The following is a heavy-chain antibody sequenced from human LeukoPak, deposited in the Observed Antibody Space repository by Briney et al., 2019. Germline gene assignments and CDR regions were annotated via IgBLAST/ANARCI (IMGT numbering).Heavy chain of an antibody. J-gene: IGHJ4*02. Sequence: ASVKVSCKASGYIFTRYYMHWVRQAPGQGLEWMGIINPSGGTTSYAQKFQGRVTMTWDTSTSTVFLDLSSLKSEDTAIYYCARDLIAATGVRPHYFDYWAREPWSPSPQ. D-gene: IGHD2-15*01. CDR1: GYIFTRYY. V-gene: IGHV1-46*01. CDR3: ARDLIAATGVRPHYFDY. CDR2: INPSGGTT.